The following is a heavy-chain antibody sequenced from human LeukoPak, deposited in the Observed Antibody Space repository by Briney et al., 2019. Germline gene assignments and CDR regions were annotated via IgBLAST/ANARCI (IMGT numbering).Heavy chain of an antibody. CDR2: INPSGGST. CDR1: GYTFTSYY. CDR3: ASSDILTLPLDY. Sequence: GASVKVSCKASGYTFTSYYMHWVRQAPGQGLEWMGIINPSGGSTSYAQKFQGRVTMTRDMSTSTVYMELSSLRSEDTAVYYCASSDILTLPLDYWGQGTLVTVSS. V-gene: IGHV1-46*01. D-gene: IGHD3-9*01. J-gene: IGHJ4*02.